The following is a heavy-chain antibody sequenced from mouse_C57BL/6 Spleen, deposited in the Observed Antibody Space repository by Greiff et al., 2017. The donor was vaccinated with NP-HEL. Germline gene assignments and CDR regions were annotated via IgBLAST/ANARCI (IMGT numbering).Heavy chain of an antibody. Sequence: EVKLVESGGDLVKPGGSLKLSCAASGFTFTSYGMSWVRQTPDQRLEWVATISPGGSYTYYPDNVKGRFTMSRDNAKNTLYLQMSSLKSEDTAVYYCVLYVFDGGFAYWGQGTLVTVSA. CDR3: VLYVFDGGFAY. J-gene: IGHJ3*01. CDR2: ISPGGSYT. D-gene: IGHD2-10*02. CDR1: GFTFTSYG. V-gene: IGHV5-6*01.